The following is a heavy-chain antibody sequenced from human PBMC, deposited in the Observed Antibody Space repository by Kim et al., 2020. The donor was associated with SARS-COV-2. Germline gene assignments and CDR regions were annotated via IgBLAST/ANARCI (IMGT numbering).Heavy chain of an antibody. CDR3: TAYYDSSGSHVY. V-gene: IGHV3-73*01. CDR1: GFTFSGSA. CDR2: IRSKAHSYAT. J-gene: IGHJ4*02. D-gene: IGHD3-22*01. Sequence: GGSLRLSCAASGFTFSGSAMHWVRQAPGKGLEWVGRIRSKAHSYATGYAASVKGRFTISRDDSKNPAYLQMNSLKTEDTAVNFCTAYYDSSGSHVYWGQGTLVTVSS.